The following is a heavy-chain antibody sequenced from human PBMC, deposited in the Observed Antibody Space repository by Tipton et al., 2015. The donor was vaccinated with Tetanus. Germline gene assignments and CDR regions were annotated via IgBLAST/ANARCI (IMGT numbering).Heavy chain of an antibody. CDR2: IYYTAHT. V-gene: IGHV4-31*03. Sequence: TLSLTCNLSGASINAGGYLWTWVRQHPGKGLEWIGNIYYTAHTSFAPSLDGRVTISVDTSNNHFSLRLTSVTAADTAVYYCARGLPREPFYLDYWGQGKQVTVSS. J-gene: IGHJ4*02. CDR3: ARGLPREPFYLDY. D-gene: IGHD1-26*01. CDR1: GASINAGGYL.